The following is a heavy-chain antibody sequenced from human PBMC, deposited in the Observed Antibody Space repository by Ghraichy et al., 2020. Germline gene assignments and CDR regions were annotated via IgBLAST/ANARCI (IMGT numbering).Heavy chain of an antibody. V-gene: IGHV3-23*01. CDR1: GFTFSYFT. Sequence: GESLNISCAASGFTFSYFTLMWVRQAPGKGLEWVSAITSTGAGTYYADSVKGRFIISRDNFKNTLYLELNSLRGEDTAIYYCAKDDWDTGRRGGFDYWGQGTLVTVSS. J-gene: IGHJ4*02. CDR3: AKDDWDTGRRGGFDY. CDR2: ITSTGAGT. D-gene: IGHD1/OR15-1a*01.